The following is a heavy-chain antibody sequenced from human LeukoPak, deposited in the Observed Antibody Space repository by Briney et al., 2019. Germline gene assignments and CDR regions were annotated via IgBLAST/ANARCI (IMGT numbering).Heavy chain of an antibody. CDR1: GYSISSGYY. CDR3: ARVDFWSGYYVDY. Sequence: SETLSLTCTVSGYSISSGYYWGWIRQPPGKGLEWIGSIYHSGSAYYNPSLKSRVTISVDTSKNQFSLKLSSVTAADTAVYYCARVDFWSGYYVDYWGQGTLVTVSS. CDR2: IYHSGSA. J-gene: IGHJ4*02. D-gene: IGHD3-3*01. V-gene: IGHV4-38-2*02.